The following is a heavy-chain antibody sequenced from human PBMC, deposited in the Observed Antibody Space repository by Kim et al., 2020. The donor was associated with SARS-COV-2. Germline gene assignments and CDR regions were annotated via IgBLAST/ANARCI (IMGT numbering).Heavy chain of an antibody. CDR2: ISLDGGNQ. D-gene: IGHD5-12*01. CDR3: ARWLHALDD. Sequence: GGSLRLSCAASGLIFSDYGMHWVRQTPGKGLEWVAFISLDGGNQYYADSLRGRFAVSRDNSKNRVYLQMNRLRPEDTGVYYCARWLHALDDWGQGTLVTVSS. V-gene: IGHV3-30*03. CDR1: GLIFSDYG. J-gene: IGHJ4*02.